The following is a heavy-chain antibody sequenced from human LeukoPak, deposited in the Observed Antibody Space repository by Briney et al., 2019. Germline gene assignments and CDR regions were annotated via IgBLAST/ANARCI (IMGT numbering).Heavy chain of an antibody. D-gene: IGHD6-13*01. Sequence: GRSLRLSCVGSGFSFSNYGMHWVHQAPGKGLEWVAVISDDASHKYYADSVKGRFTISRDNSKNTLYLQMDSLRLEDTAVFYCAKNREGYSKLDWGQGTLVTVSS. CDR3: AKNREGYSKLD. J-gene: IGHJ4*02. CDR2: ISDDASHK. CDR1: GFSFSNYG. V-gene: IGHV3-30*18.